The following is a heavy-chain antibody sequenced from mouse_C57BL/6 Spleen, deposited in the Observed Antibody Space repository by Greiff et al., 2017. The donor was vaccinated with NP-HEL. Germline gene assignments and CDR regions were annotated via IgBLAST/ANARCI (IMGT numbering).Heavy chain of an antibody. CDR1: GYTFTSYW. D-gene: IGHD1-1*01. CDR3: ASDYGRSSWFAY. V-gene: IGHV1-69*01. CDR2: IDPSDSYT. J-gene: IGHJ3*01. Sequence: QVQLQQPGAELVMPGASVKLSCKASGYTFTSYWMHWVKQRPGQGLEWIGEIDPSDSYTNYNQKFKGKSTLTVDKSSSTAYMQLRRLTSEDSAVYYCASDYGRSSWFAYWGQGTLVTVSA.